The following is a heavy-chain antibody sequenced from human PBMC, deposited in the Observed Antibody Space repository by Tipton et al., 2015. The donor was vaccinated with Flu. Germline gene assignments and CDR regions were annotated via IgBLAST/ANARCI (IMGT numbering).Heavy chain of an antibody. CDR2: ISGSGGST. CDR3: ARGPATLTYYYDSSGYWRCFDY. J-gene: IGHJ4*02. V-gene: IGHV3-23*01. CDR1: GFTFSSYA. D-gene: IGHD3-22*01. Sequence: SLRLSCAASGFTFSSYAMSWVRQAPGKGLEWVSAISGSGGSTYYADSVKGRFTISRDNSKNTLYLQMNSLRAEDTAVYYCARGPATLTYYYDSSGYWRCFDYWGQGTLVTVSS.